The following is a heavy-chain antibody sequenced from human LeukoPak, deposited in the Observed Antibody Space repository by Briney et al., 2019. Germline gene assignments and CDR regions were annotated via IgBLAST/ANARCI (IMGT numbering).Heavy chain of an antibody. Sequence: GGSLRLSCAASGFIFSSYSMNWVRQAPGKGLEWVSYINTNGFTTSYADSVKGRFTISRDNSKNTLYLQMNSLRAEDTAVYYCAKSRGVATIRYYFDYWGQGTLITVSS. CDR1: GFIFSSYS. V-gene: IGHV3-48*01. D-gene: IGHD5-12*01. CDR3: AKSRGVATIRYYFDY. CDR2: INTNGFTT. J-gene: IGHJ4*02.